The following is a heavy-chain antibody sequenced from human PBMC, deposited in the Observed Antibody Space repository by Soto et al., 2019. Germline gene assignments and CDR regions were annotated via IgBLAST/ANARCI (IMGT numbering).Heavy chain of an antibody. CDR1: GGSVSSGSYY. V-gene: IGHV4-39*07. CDR2: INQNGDA. J-gene: IGHJ5*01. Sequence: PSETLSLTCTVSGGSVSSGSYYWSWLRQTPGTGLEWIGKINQNGDANSNPALRSRLSLSVDKTKNQFSLKLRSVTAADTGMYYCAREGRLSWFDSWGQGTLVTVS. CDR3: AREGRLSWFDS.